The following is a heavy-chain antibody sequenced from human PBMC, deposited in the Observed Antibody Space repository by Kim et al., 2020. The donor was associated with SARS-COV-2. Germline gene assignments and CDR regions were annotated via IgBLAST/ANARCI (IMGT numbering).Heavy chain of an antibody. CDR3: AKSPSSTWKFFDY. CDR1: VFTFGSPG. CDR2: VSYDGRQK. J-gene: IGHJ4*02. D-gene: IGHD6-13*01. V-gene: IGHV3-30*18. Sequence: GGSLRLSCAAAVFTFGSPGMHWVRQAPGKGLEWVAVVSYDGRQKYYVESVKGRFTISRDDSKSTLYLQMNNLRPEDTAVYYCAKSPSSTWKFFDYWGQGTLVTVSP.